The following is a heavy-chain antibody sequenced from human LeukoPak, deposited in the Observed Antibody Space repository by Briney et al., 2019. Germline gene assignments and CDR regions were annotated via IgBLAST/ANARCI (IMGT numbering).Heavy chain of an antibody. CDR2: IYTSGST. J-gene: IGHJ5*02. CDR3: ARMRARCSSTSCYRFDP. D-gene: IGHD2-2*02. CDR1: GGSISSGSYY. V-gene: IGHV4-61*02. Sequence: PSETLSLTCTVSGGSISSGSYYWSWIRQPAGKGLEWIGRIYTSGSTNYNPSLKSRVTISVDTSKNQFSLKLSSVTAADTVVYYCARMRARCSSTSCYRFDPWGQGTLVTVSS.